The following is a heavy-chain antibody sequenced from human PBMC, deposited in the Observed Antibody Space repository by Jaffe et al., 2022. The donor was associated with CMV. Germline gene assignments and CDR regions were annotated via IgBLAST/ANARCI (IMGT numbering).Heavy chain of an antibody. J-gene: IGHJ4*02. CDR2: ISSSSSYI. V-gene: IGHV3-21*01. D-gene: IGHD1-7*01. Sequence: EVQLVESGGGLVKPGGSLRLSCAASGFTFSSYSMNWVRQAPGKGLEWVSSISSSSSYIYYADSVKGRFTISRDNAKNSLYLQMNSLRAEDTAVYYCARDRNGKNWNYLVSDYWGQGTLVTVSS. CDR1: GFTFSSYS. CDR3: ARDRNGKNWNYLVSDY.